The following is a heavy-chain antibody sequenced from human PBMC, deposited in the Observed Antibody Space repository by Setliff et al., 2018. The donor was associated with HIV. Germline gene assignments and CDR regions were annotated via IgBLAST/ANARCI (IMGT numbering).Heavy chain of an antibody. CDR1: RGTFSSFA. CDR2: IIPTFGTS. Sequence: VKVSCKTSRGTFSSFALSWVRRAPGQGLEWMGGIIPTFGTSNYAQKFQGRVTITADESMTTAYMELSGLKYEDTAVYYCARDGLLVAGIRFDYWGQGILVTVSS. V-gene: IGHV1-69*13. CDR3: ARDGLLVAGIRFDY. D-gene: IGHD6-19*01. J-gene: IGHJ4*02.